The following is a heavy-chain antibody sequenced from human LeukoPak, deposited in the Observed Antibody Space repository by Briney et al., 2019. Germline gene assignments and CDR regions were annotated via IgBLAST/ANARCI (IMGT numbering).Heavy chain of an antibody. CDR1: GFTFSSYS. CDR3: ARDHMGYDY. D-gene: IGHD1-26*01. V-gene: IGHV3-48*04. J-gene: IGHJ4*02. CDR2: ISSGGSTT. Sequence: PGGSLRPSCAASGFTFSSYSMNWVRQAPGKGLEWVSYISSGGSTTYYAGSVKGRFTVSRDNAKNSLYLQMNSLRAEDTAVYYCARDHMGYDYWGQGTLVTVSS.